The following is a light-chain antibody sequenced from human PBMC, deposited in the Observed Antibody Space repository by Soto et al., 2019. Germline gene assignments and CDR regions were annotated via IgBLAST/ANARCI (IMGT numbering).Light chain of an antibody. CDR2: DTS. Sequence: EIVLFQSPGALSLSAWEGATLSCRTSQSVGSAYLAWYRQKPGQAPRLLIYDTSNRAGGIPARFSGSGAGTDFTLTISSLEPEDFAVYYCHQRQSWPRTFGQGTKVDIK. J-gene: IGKJ1*01. V-gene: IGKV3-11*01. CDR3: HQRQSWPRT. CDR1: QSVGSAY.